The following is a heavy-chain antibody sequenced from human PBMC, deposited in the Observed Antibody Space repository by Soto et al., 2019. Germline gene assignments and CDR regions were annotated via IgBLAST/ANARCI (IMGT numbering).Heavy chain of an antibody. J-gene: IGHJ4*02. V-gene: IGHV4-39*01. CDR3: GGQDDGATAYYFEN. CDR2: IYYIGST. Sequence: SETLSLTCTVSGVSISSSSYYWGLIRQPPGKGLEWIGSIYYIGSTYYNPSLKSRVTISIDTSKTQFSLKMNSVTAADTAVYFCGGQDDGATAYYFENCGQGALV. D-gene: IGHD1-1*01. CDR1: GVSISSSSYY.